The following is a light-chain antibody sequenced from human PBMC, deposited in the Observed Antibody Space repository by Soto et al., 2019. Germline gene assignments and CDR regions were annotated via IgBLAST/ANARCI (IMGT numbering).Light chain of an antibody. V-gene: IGKV3-11*01. CDR3: QQRSSWPLT. Sequence: EVELTQSPATLSLSPGERATLSCRASQSVRTYLAWYQQKPGQAPRLLIHDVSDRATGIPARFSGSGSGTDFTLTISSLEPEDFAVYYCQQRSSWPLTFGGGTKVDIK. CDR1: QSVRTY. CDR2: DVS. J-gene: IGKJ4*01.